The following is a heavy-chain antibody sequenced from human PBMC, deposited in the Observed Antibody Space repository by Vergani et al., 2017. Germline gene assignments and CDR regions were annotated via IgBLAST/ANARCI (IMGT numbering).Heavy chain of an antibody. CDR2: IYTSGST. D-gene: IGHD6-19*01. V-gene: IGHV4-61*02. J-gene: IGHJ4*02. Sequence: QVQLQESGPGLVKPSQTLSLTCTVSGGSISSGSYYWSWIRQPAGKGLEWIGRIYTSGSTNYNHTRKSRVTISVDTSKNQFSLKLSSVTAADTAVYYCAGGESSGGTNWGQGTLVTVSS. CDR1: GGSISSGSYY. CDR3: AGGESSGGTN.